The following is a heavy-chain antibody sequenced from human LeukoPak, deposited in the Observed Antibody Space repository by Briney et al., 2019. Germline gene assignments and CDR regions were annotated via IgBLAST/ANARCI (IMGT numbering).Heavy chain of an antibody. V-gene: IGHV1-24*01. J-gene: IGHJ4*02. CDR2: FDPEDGET. CDR1: GYTLTELS. D-gene: IGHD3-10*01. Sequence: GASVKVSCEVSGYTLTELSMHWVRQAPGKGLEWMGGFDPEDGETIYAQKFQGRVTMTEDTSTDTAYMELSSLRSEDTAVYYCATGGGYYGSGSYYLPFDYWGQGTLVTVSS. CDR3: ATGGGYYGSGSYYLPFDY.